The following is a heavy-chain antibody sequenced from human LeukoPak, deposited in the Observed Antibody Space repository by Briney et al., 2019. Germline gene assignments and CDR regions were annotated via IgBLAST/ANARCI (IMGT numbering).Heavy chain of an antibody. J-gene: IGHJ4*02. CDR1: GGPISSGDYY. Sequence: SETLSLTCTVSGGPISSGDYYWSWIRQPPGKGLEWIGYIYYSGSTNYNPSLKSRVTISVDTSKNQFSLKLSSVTAADTAVYYCARLWKPRSLAAAGTHYFDYWGQGTLVTVSS. CDR2: IYYSGST. V-gene: IGHV4-30-4*08. CDR3: ARLWKPRSLAAAGTHYFDY. D-gene: IGHD6-13*01.